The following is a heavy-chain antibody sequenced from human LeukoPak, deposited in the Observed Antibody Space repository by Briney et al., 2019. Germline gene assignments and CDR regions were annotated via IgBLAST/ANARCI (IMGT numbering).Heavy chain of an antibody. Sequence: SVKVSCKASGGTFSSYAISWVRQAPGQGLEWMGGIIPIFGTANYAQKFQGRVTITADESTSTAYMDLSSLRSEDTAVYYCARDSVYRRYDISGYPTWGQGTLVTVSS. V-gene: IGHV1-69*13. CDR1: GGTFSSYA. CDR3: ARDSVYRRYDISGYPT. D-gene: IGHD3-22*01. J-gene: IGHJ5*02. CDR2: IIPIFGTA.